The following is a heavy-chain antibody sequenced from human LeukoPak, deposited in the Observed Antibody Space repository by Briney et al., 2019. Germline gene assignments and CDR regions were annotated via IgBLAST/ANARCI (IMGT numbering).Heavy chain of an antibody. D-gene: IGHD5-24*01. V-gene: IGHV1-2*06. Sequence: ASVKVSCKASGYTFTGYYMHWVRQAPGQGLEWMGRINPNSGGTNYAQKFQGRVTMTRDTSIGTAYMELSRLRSDDTAVYYCARDPRWLQFIFDYWGQGTLVTVSS. J-gene: IGHJ4*02. CDR3: ARDPRWLQFIFDY. CDR1: GYTFTGYY. CDR2: INPNSGGT.